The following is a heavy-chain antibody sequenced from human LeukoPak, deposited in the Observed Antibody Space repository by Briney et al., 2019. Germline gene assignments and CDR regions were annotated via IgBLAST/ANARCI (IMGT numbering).Heavy chain of an antibody. J-gene: IGHJ4*02. Sequence: PGRSLRLSCAASGFTFDDYAMHWVRQAPGKGLEWVAFIQYDGSSKYYADSVKGRFTISRDNSKNTLYVQMDSLRVEDTSVYYCAKGIGDSSFDYWGQGTLVTASS. CDR2: IQYDGSSK. CDR3: AKGIGDSSFDY. V-gene: IGHV3-30*02. CDR1: GFTFDDYA. D-gene: IGHD4-17*01.